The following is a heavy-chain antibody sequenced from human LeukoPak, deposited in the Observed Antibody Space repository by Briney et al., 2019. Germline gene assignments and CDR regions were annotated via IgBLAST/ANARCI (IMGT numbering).Heavy chain of an antibody. D-gene: IGHD3-10*01. CDR1: GFTFSSYG. J-gene: IGHJ4*02. CDR3: ARVGVGRFGELLSVDF. V-gene: IGHV3-74*01. CDR2: IKNDGSST. Sequence: PGGSLRLSCAASGFTFSSYGMHWVRQAPGKGLMWVSCIKNDGSSTTYADSVKGRFTISRDNAKNTLFLQMNSLRAEDTAVYYCARVGVGRFGELLSVDFWGQGTLVTVSS.